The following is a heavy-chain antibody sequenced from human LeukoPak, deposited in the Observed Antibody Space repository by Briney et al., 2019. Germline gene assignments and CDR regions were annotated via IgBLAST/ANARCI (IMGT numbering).Heavy chain of an antibody. V-gene: IGHV3-30*04. J-gene: IGHJ4*02. CDR1: GFTFRSHS. D-gene: IGHD6-13*01. Sequence: GGSLRLSCAASGFTFRSHSLNWVRQAPGKGLEWVAVISYDGSNKYYADSVKGRFTISRDNSKNTLYLQMNSLRAEDTAVYYCARGAAATFDYWGQGTLVTVSS. CDR2: ISYDGSNK. CDR3: ARGAAATFDY.